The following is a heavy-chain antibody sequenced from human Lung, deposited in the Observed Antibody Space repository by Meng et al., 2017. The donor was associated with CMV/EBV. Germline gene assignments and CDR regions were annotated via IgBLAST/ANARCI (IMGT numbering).Heavy chain of an antibody. CDR1: GGSVNSGSYY. J-gene: IGHJ6*02. CDR2: IYYSGST. D-gene: IGHD3-22*01. Sequence: SETXSLTCSVPGGSVNSGSYYWSWIRQPPGKGLEWIGYIYYSGSTNYNPSLKSRVTISVDTSKSQFSLKLSSVTGADTAVYYCAREDYYDPFLGTVGGMDVWXQGTTVTVSS. V-gene: IGHV4-61*01. CDR3: AREDYYDPFLGTVGGMDV.